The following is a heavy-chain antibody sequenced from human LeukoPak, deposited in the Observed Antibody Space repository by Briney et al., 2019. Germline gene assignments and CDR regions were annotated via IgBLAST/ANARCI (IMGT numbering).Heavy chain of an antibody. J-gene: IGHJ5*02. Sequence: GGSLRLSCAASGFSFSSYWMTWVRQAPGKGLEWVANIKQDGSEKYCADSVKGRFTISRDNAKNPLYLQMNSLRAEDTAVYYCARDTFGGVPYYWFDPWGQGTLVTVSS. V-gene: IGHV3-7*01. D-gene: IGHD3-16*01. CDR2: IKQDGSEK. CDR1: GFSFSSYW. CDR3: ARDTFGGVPYYWFDP.